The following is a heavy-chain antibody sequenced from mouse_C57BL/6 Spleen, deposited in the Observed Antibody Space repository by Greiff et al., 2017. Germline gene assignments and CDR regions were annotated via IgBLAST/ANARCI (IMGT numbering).Heavy chain of an antibody. V-gene: IGHV1-81*01. D-gene: IGHD1-1*01. J-gene: IGHJ4*01. Sequence: QVQLQQSGAELARPGASVKLSCKASGYTFTSYGISWVKQRTGQGLEWIGEIYPRSGNTYYNEKFKGKATLTADKSSSTAYMELRSLTSEDSAVYFCASFRVVEDYAMDDWGQGTSVTVSS. CDR1: GYTFTSYG. CDR3: ASFRVVEDYAMDD. CDR2: IYPRSGNT.